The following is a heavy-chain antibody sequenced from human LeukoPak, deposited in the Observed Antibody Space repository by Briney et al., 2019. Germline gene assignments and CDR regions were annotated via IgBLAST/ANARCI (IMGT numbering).Heavy chain of an antibody. V-gene: IGHV3-30*02. J-gene: IGHJ4*02. CDR2: IRSDGSST. CDR1: GFSFSGFG. Sequence: GGSLRLSCAASGFSFSGFGMHWVRQAPGKGLEWVTLIRSDGSSTYYADSVKGRFTISRDNSRNTLYLQMNSLRVEDTAVYYCAKDRDEYGNDCWGQGILVAVST. D-gene: IGHD4-11*01. CDR3: AKDRDEYGNDC.